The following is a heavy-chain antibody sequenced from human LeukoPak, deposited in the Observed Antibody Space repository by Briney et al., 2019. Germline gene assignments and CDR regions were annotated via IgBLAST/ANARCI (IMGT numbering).Heavy chain of an antibody. Sequence: GGSLRLSCAASGFTFTSYALSWVRQAPGKGLEWVSAISGSGGSTYYADSVKGRFTISRDNSKNTLYLQMNSLRAEDTAVYYCAKAGGVANTLFHFDYWGQGTLVTVSS. CDR3: AKAGGVANTLFHFDY. CDR2: ISGSGGST. D-gene: IGHD3-3*01. CDR1: GFTFTSYA. J-gene: IGHJ4*02. V-gene: IGHV3-23*01.